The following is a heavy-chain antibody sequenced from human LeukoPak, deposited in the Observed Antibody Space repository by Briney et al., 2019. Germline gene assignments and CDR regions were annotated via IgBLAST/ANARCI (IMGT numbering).Heavy chain of an antibody. J-gene: IGHJ3*02. V-gene: IGHV3-53*01. CDR3: ARGSVGHDAFDI. CDR1: GFSVITTY. D-gene: IGHD3-3*01. CDR2: IYTGGGT. Sequence: GGSLRLSCAASGFSVITTYMTWVRQAPGKGLDWVSVIYTGGGTHYADSVKGRFTISRDNSQNMLYLQMNSLRAEDTAVYYCARGSVGHDAFDIWGQGTMVTVSS.